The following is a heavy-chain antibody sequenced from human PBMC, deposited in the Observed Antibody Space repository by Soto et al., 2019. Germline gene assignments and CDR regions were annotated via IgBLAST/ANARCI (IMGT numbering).Heavy chain of an antibody. D-gene: IGHD1-1*01. Sequence: QVQLQQWGAGLLKPSETLSLTCGVSGVSFNSYYWSWIRQPPGKGLEWIGEINHSGSTNYNPSLKNRVTISVDTSKKQFSLKRSSVTAADTAVYYCARDLGWNYYRYDGMDVWGQGTTVTVSS. CDR1: GVSFNSYY. CDR2: INHSGST. V-gene: IGHV4-34*01. CDR3: ARDLGWNYYRYDGMDV. J-gene: IGHJ6*02.